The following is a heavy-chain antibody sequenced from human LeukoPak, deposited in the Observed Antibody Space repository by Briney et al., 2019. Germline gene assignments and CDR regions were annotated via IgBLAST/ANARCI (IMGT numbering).Heavy chain of an antibody. D-gene: IGHD6-19*01. CDR1: GFTFSSYG. J-gene: IGHJ4*02. Sequence: GGSLRLSCAASGFTFSSYGMHWVRQAPGKGLEWAAVISYDGSDKQYADSVKGRFIISRDNSKNTLYLQTNSLRVEDTAAYYCAKVRAPSGWFNSDYWGQGTLVTVSS. CDR2: ISYDGSDK. CDR3: AKVRAPSGWFNSDY. V-gene: IGHV3-30*18.